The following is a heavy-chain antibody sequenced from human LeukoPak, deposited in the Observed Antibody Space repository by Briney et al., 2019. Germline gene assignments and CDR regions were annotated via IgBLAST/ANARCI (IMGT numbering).Heavy chain of an antibody. CDR3: ARAIDSSARNGFDP. CDR2: IHTSGST. Sequence: SETLSLTCTVSGGSIGSYYWSWIRQPAGKGLEWIGRIHTSGSTNYNPSLKSRLTLSVDTSKNQLSLKLTSVTAADTAVYYCARAIDSSARNGFDPWGQGTLVTVSS. V-gene: IGHV4-4*07. D-gene: IGHD3-22*01. CDR1: GGSIGSYY. J-gene: IGHJ5*02.